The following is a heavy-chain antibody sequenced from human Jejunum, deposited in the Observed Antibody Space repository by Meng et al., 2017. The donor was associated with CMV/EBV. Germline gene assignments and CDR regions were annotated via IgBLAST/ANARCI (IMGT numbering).Heavy chain of an antibody. J-gene: IGHJ4*02. V-gene: IGHV5-51*01. CDR1: GYPFTNYW. CDR2: IYPGDSDT. D-gene: IGHD4-11*01. Sequence: CKGSGYPFTNYWIGWVRQMPGKGLECMGIIYPGDSDTKYSPSFQGQVTISADKSINTAYLQWSSLQASDTAMYYCARSTTVTDFDSWGQGTLVTVSS. CDR3: ARSTTVTDFDS.